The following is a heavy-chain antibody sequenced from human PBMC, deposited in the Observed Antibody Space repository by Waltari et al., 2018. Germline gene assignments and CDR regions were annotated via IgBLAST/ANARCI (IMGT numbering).Heavy chain of an antibody. Sequence: QVRLLQSGAEVKKPGSSVNVPCQASGDTLSSYAINWVRQAPGQGLEWMGRIIPILGLTNYAQKFQGRVTITADKSTTTAYMELSSLRSEDTAVYYCARGGDATQTNYYYYGLDVWGQGTTVTVSS. J-gene: IGHJ6*02. CDR2: IIPILGLT. D-gene: IGHD2-15*01. CDR3: ARGGDATQTNYYYYGLDV. CDR1: GDTLSSYA. V-gene: IGHV1-69*09.